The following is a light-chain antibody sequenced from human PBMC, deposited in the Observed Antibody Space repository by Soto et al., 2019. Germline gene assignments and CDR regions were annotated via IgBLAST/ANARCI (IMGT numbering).Light chain of an antibody. V-gene: IGKV3-20*01. Sequence: EIVLTQSPGTLSLSPGERATLSCRASQSVSSSYLAWYQHKPGQAPRLLIYGASSRATGIPDRFSGSGSGTDFTLTISRLESDDFAVYYCQQYGNSRAFGQGTKVEIK. CDR2: GAS. CDR3: QQYGNSRA. CDR1: QSVSSSY. J-gene: IGKJ1*01.